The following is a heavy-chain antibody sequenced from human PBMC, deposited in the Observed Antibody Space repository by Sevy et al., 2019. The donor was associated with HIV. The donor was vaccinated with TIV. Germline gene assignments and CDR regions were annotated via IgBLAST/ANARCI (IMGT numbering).Heavy chain of an antibody. CDR2: ISYDGSNK. CDR3: ARDRVTNGYYYGMDV. Sequence: GGSLRLSCAASGFTFSSYAMHWVRQAPGKGLEWVAVISYDGSNKYYAHSVKGRFTISRDNSKNTLYLQMNSLRAEDTAVYYCARDRVTNGYYYGMDVWGQGTTVTVSS. CDR1: GFTFSSYA. D-gene: IGHD4-17*01. V-gene: IGHV3-30-3*01. J-gene: IGHJ6*02.